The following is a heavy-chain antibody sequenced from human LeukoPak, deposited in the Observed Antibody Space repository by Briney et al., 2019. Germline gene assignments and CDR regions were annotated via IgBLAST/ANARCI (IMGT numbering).Heavy chain of an antibody. D-gene: IGHD1-26*01. CDR2: IYYSGST. CDR1: GGSISSSGYY. Sequence: PSETLSLTCTVSGGSISSSGYYWGWIRQPPGKGLEWIGSIYYSGSTYYNPSLKSRVTISVDTSKNQFSLKLSSVTAADTAVYYCARRWGPGSSTPYYFDYWGQGTLVTVSS. V-gene: IGHV4-39*01. J-gene: IGHJ4*02. CDR3: ARRWGPGSSTPYYFDY.